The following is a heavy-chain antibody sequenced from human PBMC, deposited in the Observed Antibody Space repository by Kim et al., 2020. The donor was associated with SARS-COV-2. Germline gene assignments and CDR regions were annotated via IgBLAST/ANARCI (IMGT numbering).Heavy chain of an antibody. J-gene: IGHJ6*01. CDR1: GFTFSSYS. CDR3: ASQLGDIFHSFYYGVDV. V-gene: IGHV3-48*02. Sequence: GGSLRLSCAASGFTFSSYSMNWVRQAPGKGLEWVSYISSSSSTIYYADSVKGRFTISRDNAKNSLYLQMNSLRDEDTAVYYCASQLGDIFHSFYYGVDVWGQGTTVTVSS. D-gene: IGHD2-21*01. CDR2: ISSSSSTI.